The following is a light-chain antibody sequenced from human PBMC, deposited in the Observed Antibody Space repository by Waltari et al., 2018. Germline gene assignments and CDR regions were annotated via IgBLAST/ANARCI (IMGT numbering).Light chain of an antibody. V-gene: IGLV1-47*01. CDR2: TND. CDR3: ATWDDSLSGPV. J-gene: IGLJ3*02. CDR1: TSNIGSRF. Sequence: QSVLTQAPSESGTPGQTVNTSCSGRTSNIGSRFVFGYKQVADVAPKLLNYTNDRRPYGVPDRFSGSKSGSSASLAITGLRSEDEADYYCATWDDSLSGPVFGGGTKLTVL.